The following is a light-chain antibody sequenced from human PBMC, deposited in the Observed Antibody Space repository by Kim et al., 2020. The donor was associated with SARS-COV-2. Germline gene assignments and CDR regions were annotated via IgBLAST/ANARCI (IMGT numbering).Light chain of an antibody. CDR3: QPRNTWPPTYT. J-gene: IGKJ2*01. Sequence: GERATLSCRARNSIDNYIAWYQQKPGKAPSLLMSEASTRAADIPARFSGSGSGTDFTLTIVSLEPEDCATNSCQPRNTWPPTYTFGQGPSLAI. V-gene: IGKV3-11*01. CDR1: NSIDNY. CDR2: EAS.